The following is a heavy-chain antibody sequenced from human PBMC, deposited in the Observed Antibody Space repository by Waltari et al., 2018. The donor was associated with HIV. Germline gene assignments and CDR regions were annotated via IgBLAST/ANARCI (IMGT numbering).Heavy chain of an antibody. CDR3: ARQWWSEGAFDI. J-gene: IGHJ3*02. D-gene: IGHD2-15*01. Sequence: VPLVQSGAEVKRPGTSVKVSCKASGYTFIDNSIHWVRQAPGQGLEWMGVVNPGSGNTNYAQKFQGRLTMTRDTSTSTVYMELSSLRSEDTAIYYCARQWWSEGAFDIWGQGTTVTVSS. CDR1: GYTFIDNS. CDR2: VNPGSGNT. V-gene: IGHV1-46*03.